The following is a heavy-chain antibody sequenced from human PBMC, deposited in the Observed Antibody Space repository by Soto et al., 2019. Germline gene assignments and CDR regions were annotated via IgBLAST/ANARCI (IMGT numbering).Heavy chain of an antibody. Sequence: SETLSLTCSVSGAALNSGNYYWSWIRQVPGKGLEWIGHIYVTGAVDYNPSLRDRITISQDTSERQFSLNLRLVTAADTAVYYCARLRIATNHYKWFDPWGQATLVTVSS. CDR2: IYVTGAV. CDR1: GAALNSGNYY. V-gene: IGHV4-31*03. J-gene: IGHJ5*02. D-gene: IGHD2-21*01. CDR3: ARLRIATNHYKWFDP.